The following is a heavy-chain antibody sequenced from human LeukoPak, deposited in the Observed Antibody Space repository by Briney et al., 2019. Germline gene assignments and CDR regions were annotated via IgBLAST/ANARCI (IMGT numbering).Heavy chain of an antibody. CDR2: IYCSGST. Sequence: SETLSLTCTVSGGSISSSNYYWGWIRQPPGKGLEWIGSIYCSGSTYYNPSLKSRVTISVDTSKNQFSLKLSSVTAADTAVYYCARLDGYCSGGSCYSVSFVDPWGQGTLATVSS. CDR3: ARLDGYCSGGSCYSVSFVDP. J-gene: IGHJ5*02. V-gene: IGHV4-39*01. CDR1: GGSISSSNYY. D-gene: IGHD2-15*01.